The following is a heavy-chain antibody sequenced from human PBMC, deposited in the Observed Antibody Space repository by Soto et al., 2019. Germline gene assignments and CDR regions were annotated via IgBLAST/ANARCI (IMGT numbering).Heavy chain of an antibody. CDR3: KTVFEY. J-gene: IGHJ4*02. CDR1: GFTFTNYW. CDR2: IDGVGTGT. V-gene: IGHV3-74*01. D-gene: IGHD4-17*01. Sequence: GGSRRLSCAASGFTFTNYWMHWVRQVPGKGLVWVSRIDGVGTGTSYSDSVRGRFTISRDNAENTLYLQMNSLRAEDTAVYYCKTVFEYWGQGTMVTVSS.